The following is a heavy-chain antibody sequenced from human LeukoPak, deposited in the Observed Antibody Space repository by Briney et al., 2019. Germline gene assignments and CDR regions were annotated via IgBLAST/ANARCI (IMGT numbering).Heavy chain of an antibody. V-gene: IGHV3-7*01. CDR1: AFTFSNYW. Sequence: PGGSLRLSCAASAFTFSNYWMSWVRQAPGKGLEWVANIEQDGSEKYYVDSVKGRFTISRDNAKNSLYLQMNSLRAEDTAVYHCARFGSVAGSPVAFDIWGQGTMVTVSS. J-gene: IGHJ3*02. D-gene: IGHD6-19*01. CDR2: IEQDGSEK. CDR3: ARFGSVAGSPVAFDI.